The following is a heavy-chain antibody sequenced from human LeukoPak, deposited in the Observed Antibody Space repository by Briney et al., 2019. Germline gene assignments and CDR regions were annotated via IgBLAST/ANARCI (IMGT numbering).Heavy chain of an antibody. CDR3: ARLSSDYYYYYGMDV. CDR2: IYTSGST. Sequence: PSETLSLTCTVSGGSISSYYWSWIRQPAGKGLEWIGRIYTSGSTNYNPSLKSRVTISVDTSKNQFSLKLSSVTAADTAVYYCARLSSDYYYYYGMDVWGQGTTVTVSS. D-gene: IGHD6-19*01. CDR1: GGSISSYY. J-gene: IGHJ6*02. V-gene: IGHV4-4*07.